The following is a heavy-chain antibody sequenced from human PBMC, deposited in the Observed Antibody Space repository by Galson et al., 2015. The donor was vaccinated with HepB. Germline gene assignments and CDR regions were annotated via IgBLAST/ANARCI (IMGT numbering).Heavy chain of an antibody. CDR2: IWYDGSNK. J-gene: IGHJ6*02. D-gene: IGHD3-3*01. V-gene: IGHV3-33*01. CDR3: ARDLRGYTMFGVVIDYYYYYGMDV. CDR1: GFTFSSYG. Sequence: SLRLSCAASGFTFSSYGMHWVRQAPGKGLEWVAVIWYDGSNKYYADSVKGRFTISRDNSKNTLYLQMNSLRAEDTAVYYCARDLRGYTMFGVVIDYYYYYGMDVWGQGTTVTVSS.